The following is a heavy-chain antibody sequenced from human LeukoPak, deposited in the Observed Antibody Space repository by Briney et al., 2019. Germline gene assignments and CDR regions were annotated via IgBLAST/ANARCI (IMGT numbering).Heavy chain of an antibody. CDR1: GFTFSASP. CDR3: TREGCGATSCYTNDY. J-gene: IGHJ4*02. Sequence: QPGGSLRLSCAASGFTFSASPMHWVRQASGKGLEWVGRITGTYATAYSASVKGRFTISRDDSKYTTYLQMSSLETEDTAVYYCTREGCGATSCYTNDYWGQGTLVTVSS. V-gene: IGHV3-73*01. CDR2: ITGTYAT. D-gene: IGHD2-2*02.